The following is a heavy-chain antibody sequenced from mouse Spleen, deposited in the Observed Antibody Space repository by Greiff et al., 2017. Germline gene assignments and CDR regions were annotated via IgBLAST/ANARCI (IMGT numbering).Heavy chain of an antibody. CDR1: GYTFTDYY. Sequence: VKLMESGPELVKPGASVKISCKASGYTFTDYYINWVKQRPGQGLEWIGWIFPGSGSTYYNEKFKGKATLTVDKSSSTAYMLLSSLTSEDSAVYFCARLRIYGDYHYFDYWGQGTTLTVSS. V-gene: IGHV1-75*01. D-gene: IGHD2-13*01. J-gene: IGHJ2*01. CDR2: IFPGSGST. CDR3: ARLRIYGDYHYFDY.